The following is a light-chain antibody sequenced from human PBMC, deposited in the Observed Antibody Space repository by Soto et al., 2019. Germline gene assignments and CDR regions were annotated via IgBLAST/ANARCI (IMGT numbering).Light chain of an antibody. J-gene: IGLJ2*01. V-gene: IGLV2-23*01. CDR2: EDV. CDR3: CSYAGGTSVI. Sequence: QSALTQPASVSGSPGQSLTISCTGTSSDVGRYSLVSWYQQHPGKAPKLIIYEDVERPSGVSYRFSGSKSGNTASLTISGLQTEDEADYYCCSYAGGTSVIFGGGTKGTVL. CDR1: SSDVGRYSL.